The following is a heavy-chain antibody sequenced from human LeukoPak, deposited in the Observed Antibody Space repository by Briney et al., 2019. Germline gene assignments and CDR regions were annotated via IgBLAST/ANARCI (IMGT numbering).Heavy chain of an antibody. CDR3: AYRGNGGNPGSLVTDLDY. J-gene: IGHJ4*02. CDR2: IIPILGIA. CDR1: GGTFSSYA. Sequence: GSSVKVSCKASGGTFSSYAISWVRQAPGQGLEWMGRIIPILGIANYAQKFQGRVTITADKSTSTAYMELSSLRSEDTAVYYCAYRGNGGNPGSLVTDLDYWGQGTLVTVSS. V-gene: IGHV1-69*04. D-gene: IGHD4-23*01.